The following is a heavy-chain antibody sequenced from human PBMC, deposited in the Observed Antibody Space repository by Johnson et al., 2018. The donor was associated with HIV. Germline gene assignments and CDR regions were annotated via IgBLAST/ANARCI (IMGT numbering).Heavy chain of an antibody. V-gene: IGHV3-23*01. CDR1: GFIFNKYA. D-gene: IGHD3-3*01. CDR3: AKVGLEGGEEGVGAFDI. J-gene: IGHJ3*02. CDR2: ISGSGSGT. Sequence: VQLMESGGGLVQPGGSLRLSCAASGFIFNKYAMNWVRQAPGKGLEWVSAISGSGSGTYYADSVKGRFTVSRDNSNNTLHLQMKSLRAEDMGLYYCAKVGLEGGEEGVGAFDIWGRGTMVTVST.